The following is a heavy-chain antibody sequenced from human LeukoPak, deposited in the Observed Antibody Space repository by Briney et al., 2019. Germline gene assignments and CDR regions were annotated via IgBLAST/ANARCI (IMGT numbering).Heavy chain of an antibody. D-gene: IGHD1-7*01. CDR3: AKARTGTAYYFDY. CDR1: GFTFDDYA. Sequence: PGRSLRLSCAASGFTFDDYAMHWVRQAPGKGLEWVSGISCNSGSIGYADSVKGRFTISRDNAKNSLYLQMNSLRAEDTALYYCAKARTGTAYYFDYWGQGTLVTVSS. V-gene: IGHV3-9*01. J-gene: IGHJ4*02. CDR2: ISCNSGSI.